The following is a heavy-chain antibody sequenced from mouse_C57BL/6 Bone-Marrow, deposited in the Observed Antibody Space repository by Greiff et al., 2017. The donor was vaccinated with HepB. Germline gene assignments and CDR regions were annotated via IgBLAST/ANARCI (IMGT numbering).Heavy chain of an antibody. D-gene: IGHD2-2*01. Sequence: QVQLQQSGPELVKPGASVKISCKASGYAFSSSWMNWVKQRPGKGLEWIGRIYPGDGDTNYNGKFKGKATLTADKSSSTAYMQLSSLTSEDSAVYFCARSRGYGYFDVWGTGTTVTVSS. J-gene: IGHJ1*03. CDR1: GYAFSSSW. V-gene: IGHV1-82*01. CDR3: ARSRGYGYFDV. CDR2: IYPGDGDT.